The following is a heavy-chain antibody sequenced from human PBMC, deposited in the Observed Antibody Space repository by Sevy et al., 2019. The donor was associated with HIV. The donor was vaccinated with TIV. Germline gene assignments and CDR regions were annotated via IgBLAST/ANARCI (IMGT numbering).Heavy chain of an antibody. J-gene: IGHJ4*02. D-gene: IGHD1-26*01. CDR3: ITDIRPGGLDY. CDR2: IDWKSGRI. Sequence: GGSLRLSCAAASGFTFNGYAMHWVRQGPGKGLEWVSGIDWKSGRIDYADSVKGRFTIFRDNVKNSLDLQMNSLRADDTDFYYCITDIRPGGLDYWGQGTLVTVSS. V-gene: IGHV3-9*01. CDR1: GFTFNGYA.